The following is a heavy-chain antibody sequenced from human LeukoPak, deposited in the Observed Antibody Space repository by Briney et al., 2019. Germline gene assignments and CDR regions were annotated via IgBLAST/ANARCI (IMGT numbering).Heavy chain of an antibody. CDR3: AKGYGESHFDS. V-gene: IGHV3-30*02. CDR1: GFTFRSYG. D-gene: IGHD5-18*01. J-gene: IGHJ4*02. CDR2: IRYDGSTQ. Sequence: PGGSLRLSCAASGFTFRSYGMHLVRQAPGKGLEWVAFIRYDGSTQYYADSVKGRFSISRDNSNNTLYLQMNSLRAEDTAVYFCAKGYGESHFDSWGQGTLVTVSS.